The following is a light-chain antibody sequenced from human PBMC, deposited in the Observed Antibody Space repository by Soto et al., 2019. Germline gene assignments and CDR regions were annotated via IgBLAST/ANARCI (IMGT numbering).Light chain of an antibody. CDR2: GAS. CDR1: QSISRN. V-gene: IGKV3-15*01. J-gene: IGKJ1*01. CDR3: QQYNDWPPWT. Sequence: EIVMTQSPATLSVSPGERATLSCRASQSISRNIAWYQQKPGQAPRLLIYGASTRATGIPARFSGSGSGTEFTLTISSLQSEDFAVYYCQQYNDWPPWTFGQGTKVDI.